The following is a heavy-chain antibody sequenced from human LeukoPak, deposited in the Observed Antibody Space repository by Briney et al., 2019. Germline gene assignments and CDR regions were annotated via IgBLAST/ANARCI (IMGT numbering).Heavy chain of an antibody. Sequence: PGGSLRLSCAASGSTLSSSWMHWVRHVPGRGLVWVSRISSGGGSRDYADSVKGRFTISRDNAKTTLYLQMNSLRPEDTAVYYCARDSGTQGPYYYGLDVWGQGTTVTVSS. CDR1: GSTLSSSW. V-gene: IGHV3-74*01. D-gene: IGHD1-7*01. CDR3: ARDSGTQGPYYYGLDV. CDR2: ISSGGGSR. J-gene: IGHJ6*02.